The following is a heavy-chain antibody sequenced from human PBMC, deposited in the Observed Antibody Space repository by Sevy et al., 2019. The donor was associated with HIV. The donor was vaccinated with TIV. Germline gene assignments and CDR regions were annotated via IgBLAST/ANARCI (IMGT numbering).Heavy chain of an antibody. Sequence: GGSLRLSCAASGFTFSSSAMHWVRQAPGKGLERVALISYDASNIFYADSVKGRFTISRDNSKNTLYLQMNSLRVEDTAVYYCARDGIAARLGLDYWRQGTLVTVSS. J-gene: IGHJ4*02. V-gene: IGHV3-30-3*01. CDR1: GFTFSSSA. CDR2: ISYDASNI. D-gene: IGHD6-6*01. CDR3: ARDGIAARLGLDY.